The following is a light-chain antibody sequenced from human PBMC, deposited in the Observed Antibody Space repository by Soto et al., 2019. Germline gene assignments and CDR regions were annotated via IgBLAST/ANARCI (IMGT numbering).Light chain of an antibody. V-gene: IGKV3-15*01. CDR3: QQYYDWPIS. J-gene: IGKJ5*01. CDR2: GAS. Sequence: IVMTHSPATLSVSPGERSTCSCRASQSVSNHLAWYQVKPGQAPRLLIYGASTRATGIPAGFSGSVSGTEFTLTISSLQSEDFAVYYCQQYYDWPISLAEGTRLEIK. CDR1: QSVSNH.